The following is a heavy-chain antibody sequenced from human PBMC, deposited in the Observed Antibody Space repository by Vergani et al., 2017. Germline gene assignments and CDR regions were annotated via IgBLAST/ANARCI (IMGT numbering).Heavy chain of an antibody. CDR1: GGSFSGYY. Sequence: QVQLPQWGAGLLKPSETLSLTCAVYGGSFSGYYWSWIRQPPGKGLEWIGEINHSGSTNYNPSLKSRVTISVDTSKNQFSLKLSSVTAADTAVYYCAVYDFWSGEVDYWGQGTLVTVSS. CDR3: AVYDFWSGEVDY. D-gene: IGHD3-3*01. CDR2: INHSGST. V-gene: IGHV4-34*01. J-gene: IGHJ4*02.